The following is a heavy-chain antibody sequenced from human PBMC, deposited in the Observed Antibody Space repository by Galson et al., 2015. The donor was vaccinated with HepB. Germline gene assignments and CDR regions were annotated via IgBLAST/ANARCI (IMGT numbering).Heavy chain of an antibody. D-gene: IGHD3-22*01. CDR1: GFTVSSNY. J-gene: IGHJ4*02. CDR2: IYSGTST. CDR3: ARGPRYYYDSSGPGYFDY. V-gene: IGHV3-53*04. Sequence: SLRLSCAASGFTVSSNYMSWVRQAPGKGLEWVSIIYSGTSTYYAESVRGRFTISRHNFKNTLYLQMNSLRAEDTAVYYCARGPRYYYDSSGPGYFDYWGQGTLVTASS.